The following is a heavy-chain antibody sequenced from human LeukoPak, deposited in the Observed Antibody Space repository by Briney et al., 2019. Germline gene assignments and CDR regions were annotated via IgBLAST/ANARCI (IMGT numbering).Heavy chain of an antibody. J-gene: IGHJ6*03. CDR1: GYTFTSYD. Sequence: ASVKVSCKASGYTFTSYDINWVRQATGQGLEWMGWMNPNSGNTGYAQKFQGRVTITRNTSISTAYMELSSLRSEDTAMYYCARGREGYYYYYYMDVWGKGTTVTVSS. CDR2: MNPNSGNT. CDR3: ARGREGYYYYYYMDV. V-gene: IGHV1-8*03.